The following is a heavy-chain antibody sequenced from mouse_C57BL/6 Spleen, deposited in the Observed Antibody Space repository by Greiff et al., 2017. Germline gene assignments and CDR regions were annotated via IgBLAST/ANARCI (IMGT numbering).Heavy chain of an antibody. CDR2: ISSGGSYT. Sequence: EVKLQESGGDLVKPGGSLKLSCAASGFTFSSYGMSWVRQTPDKRLEWVATISSGGSYTYYPDSVKGRFTISRDNAKNTLYLQMSSLKSEDTAMYYCASNWVDYFDYWGQGTTLTVSS. CDR1: GFTFSSYG. V-gene: IGHV5-6*01. D-gene: IGHD4-1*01. CDR3: ASNWVDYFDY. J-gene: IGHJ2*01.